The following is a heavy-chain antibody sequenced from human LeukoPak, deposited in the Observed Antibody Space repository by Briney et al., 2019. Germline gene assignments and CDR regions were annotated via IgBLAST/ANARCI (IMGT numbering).Heavy chain of an antibody. CDR2: IYWNDDK. Sequence: SGPTLVKPTKTLTLTCTFSGFSLSTSGVGVGWIRQPPGKALVWLALIYWNDDKRYSPSLKSRLTITKDTSKNQVVLTMTNMDPVDTATYYCAHSLRVRGVIGYFDYWGQGTLVTVSS. D-gene: IGHD3-10*01. CDR3: AHSLRVRGVIGYFDY. CDR1: GFSLSTSGVG. J-gene: IGHJ4*02. V-gene: IGHV2-5*01.